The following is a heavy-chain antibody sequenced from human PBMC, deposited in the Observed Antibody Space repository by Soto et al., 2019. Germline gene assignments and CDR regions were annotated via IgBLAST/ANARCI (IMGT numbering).Heavy chain of an antibody. D-gene: IGHD2-21*02. Sequence: WGSLRLYCAASGFTFSSYGMHWVSQAPGKGLEWVAVISYDGSNKYYADSVKGRFTISRDNSKNTLYLQMNSLRAEDTAVYYCAKDLFAYCGGDCYSALSYWGQGTLVTVSS. V-gene: IGHV3-30*18. J-gene: IGHJ4*02. CDR2: ISYDGSNK. CDR3: AKDLFAYCGGDCYSALSY. CDR1: GFTFSSYG.